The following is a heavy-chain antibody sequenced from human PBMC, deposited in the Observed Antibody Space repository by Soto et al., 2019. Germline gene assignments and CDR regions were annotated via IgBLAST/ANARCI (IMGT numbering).Heavy chain of an antibody. D-gene: IGHD2-2*01. Sequence: GESLKISCKGSGYSFTSYWIGWVRQMPGKGLEWMGIIYPGDSDTRYSPSFQGQVTISADKSISTAYLQWSSLKASDTAMYYCARAGYCSSTSCYDYYYYYMDVWGKGTTVTVSS. CDR3: ARAGYCSSTSCYDYYYYYMDV. CDR2: IYPGDSDT. J-gene: IGHJ6*03. CDR1: GYSFTSYW. V-gene: IGHV5-51*01.